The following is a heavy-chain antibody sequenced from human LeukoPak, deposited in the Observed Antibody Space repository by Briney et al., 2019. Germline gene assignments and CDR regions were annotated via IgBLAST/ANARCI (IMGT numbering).Heavy chain of an antibody. D-gene: IGHD2-2*02. CDR1: GGTFSSYA. Sequence: SVKVSCKASGGTFSSYAISWVRQAPGQGLEWMGGIIPIFGTANYAQKFQGRVTITTDESTSTAYMELSSLRSEDTAVYYCARGVVPAAILGYYYYYMDVWGKGTTVTVSS. V-gene: IGHV1-69*05. J-gene: IGHJ6*03. CDR3: ARGVVPAAILGYYYYYMDV. CDR2: IIPIFGTA.